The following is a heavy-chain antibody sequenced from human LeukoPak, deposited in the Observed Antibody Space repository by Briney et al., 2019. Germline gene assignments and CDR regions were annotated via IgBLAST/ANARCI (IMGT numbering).Heavy chain of an antibody. V-gene: IGHV1-18*01. CDR1: GYTFTSYG. CDR2: ISAYNGNT. CDR3: ARPVWFGELTPMDV. J-gene: IGHJ6*02. Sequence: GASVKVSCKASGYTFTSYGISWVRQAPGQGLEWMGWISAYNGNTNYAQKLQGRVTMTTDTSTSTAYMELRSLRSDDTAAYYCARPVWFGELTPMDVWGQGTTVTVSS. D-gene: IGHD3-10*01.